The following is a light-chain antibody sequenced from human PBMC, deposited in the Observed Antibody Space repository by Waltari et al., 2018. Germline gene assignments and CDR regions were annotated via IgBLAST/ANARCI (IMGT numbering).Light chain of an antibody. CDR3: QQYYSSPWT. J-gene: IGKJ1*01. CDR1: QSISTW. Sequence: DIQMTQSPSTLSASVGDRVTITCRASQSISTWLAWYQQKPGKAPTLLIYKASDLESGVPSRVGGSGSGTEFTLTISSLQPDDFATYHCQQYYSSPWTFGRGTKVEI. V-gene: IGKV1-5*03. CDR2: KAS.